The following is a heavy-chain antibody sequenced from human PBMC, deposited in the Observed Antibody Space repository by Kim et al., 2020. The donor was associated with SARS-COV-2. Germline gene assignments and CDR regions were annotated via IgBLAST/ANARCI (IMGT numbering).Heavy chain of an antibody. J-gene: IGHJ6*02. V-gene: IGHV4-39*07. CDR1: GGSISSSSYY. CDR3: ARDPTMIVVGRRLVNWGMDV. Sequence: SETLSLTCTVSGGSISSSSYYWGWIRQPPGKGLEWIGSIYYSGSTYYNPSLKSRVTISVDTSKNQFSLKLSSVTAADTAVYYCARDPTMIVVGRRLVNWGMDVWGQGTTVTVSS. CDR2: IYYSGST. D-gene: IGHD3-22*01.